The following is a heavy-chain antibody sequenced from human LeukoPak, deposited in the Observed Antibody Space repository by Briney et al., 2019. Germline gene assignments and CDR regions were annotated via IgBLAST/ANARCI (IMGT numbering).Heavy chain of an antibody. V-gene: IGHV4-30-4*08. J-gene: IGHJ4*02. Sequence: SSETLSLTCTVSGGSISSSSYYWGWIRQPPGKGLEWIGYIYYSGSTYYNPSLKSRVTISVDTSKNQFSLKLSSVTAADTAVYYCARDPSVAGSGPFDYWGQGTLVTVSS. CDR2: IYYSGST. CDR1: GGSISSSSYY. CDR3: ARDPSVAGSGPFDY. D-gene: IGHD3-10*01.